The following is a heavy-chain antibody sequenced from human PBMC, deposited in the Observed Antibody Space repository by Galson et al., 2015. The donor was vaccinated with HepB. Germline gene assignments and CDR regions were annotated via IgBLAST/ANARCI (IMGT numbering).Heavy chain of an antibody. J-gene: IGHJ3*02. Sequence: SLRLSCAASGFTFTNYGMHWVRQAPGEGLEWVAVIWSNGINKYYADSVQGRFSFSRDNSRNTLSLQMNSLRVEDSAVYYCVKERAPFDAFDIWGRGTMVTASS. V-gene: IGHV3-33*06. CDR1: GFTFTNYG. CDR2: IWSNGINK. CDR3: VKERAPFDAFDI.